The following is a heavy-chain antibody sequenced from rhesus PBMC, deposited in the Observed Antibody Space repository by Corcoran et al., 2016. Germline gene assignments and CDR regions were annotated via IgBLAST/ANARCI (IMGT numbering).Heavy chain of an antibody. CDR1: GGSISSGYG. V-gene: IGHV4S7*01. J-gene: IGHJ4*01. CDR2: IYGSTGNT. D-gene: IGHD5-24*01. Sequence: QVQLRESGPGLVTPSETLSLTCAVSGGSISSGYGWSWIRQPPGKGLEWIGYIYGSTGNTYYNPARKGRVTIAKDTCKNQVSLKLSSVPAADTAVYDGARSVGYVDDWGQGVLVTVSS. CDR3: ARSVGYVDD.